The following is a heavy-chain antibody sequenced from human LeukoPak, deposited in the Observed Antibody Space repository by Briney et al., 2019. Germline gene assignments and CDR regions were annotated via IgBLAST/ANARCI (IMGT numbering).Heavy chain of an antibody. J-gene: IGHJ4*02. CDR2: VYYSGST. CDR1: GGSISSNSYY. Sequence: PSETLSLTCTVSGGSISSNSYYWGWIRQPPGKGLEWIGSVYYSGSTYYNPSLKSPVTISVDTSKNQFSLKLSSVTAADTAAYYCARRASWALAFDYWGQGTLVTVSS. V-gene: IGHV4-39*01. CDR3: ARRASWALAFDY. D-gene: IGHD3-16*01.